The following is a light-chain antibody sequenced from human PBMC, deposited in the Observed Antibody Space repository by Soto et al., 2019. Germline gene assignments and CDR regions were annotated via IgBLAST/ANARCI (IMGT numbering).Light chain of an antibody. CDR1: QSVSSNS. V-gene: IGKV3-20*01. J-gene: IGKJ5*01. Sequence: EIVLTQSPGTLSLSPGERATLSCRASQSVSSNSLAWYLQKPGQAPRLLIYGASNRATGIADRFSGSGSGADFTLTISRLEPEDFAVYFCQHQGGSITFGQGTRLDIK. CDR3: QHQGGSIT. CDR2: GAS.